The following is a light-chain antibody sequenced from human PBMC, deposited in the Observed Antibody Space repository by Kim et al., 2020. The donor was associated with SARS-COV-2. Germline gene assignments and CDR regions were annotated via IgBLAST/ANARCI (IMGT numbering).Light chain of an antibody. CDR3: QAWDSSTNWK. V-gene: IGLV3-1*01. Sequence: SYELTQPPSASVSPGQTASITCSGDKLGDKYACXYQQKPGQSPVMVIYQNTKRPSGIPERFSGSNSGNTATLTISGTQALDEADYYCQAWDSSTNWKFGG. CDR2: QNT. J-gene: IGLJ3*02. CDR1: KLGDKY.